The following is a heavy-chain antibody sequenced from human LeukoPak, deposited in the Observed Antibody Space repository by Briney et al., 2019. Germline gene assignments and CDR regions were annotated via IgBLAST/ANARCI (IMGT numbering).Heavy chain of an antibody. CDR2: INPNSGGT. V-gene: IGHV1-2*02. D-gene: IGHD6-19*01. CDR1: GYTFTGYY. CDR3: ARGAVARMRGTLEYFQH. J-gene: IGHJ1*01. Sequence: ASVKVSCKAPGYTFTGYYMHWVRQAPGQGLEWMGWINPNSGGTNYAQKFQGRVTMTRDTSISTAYMELSRLRSDDTAVYYCARGAVARMRGTLEYFQHWGQGTLVTVSS.